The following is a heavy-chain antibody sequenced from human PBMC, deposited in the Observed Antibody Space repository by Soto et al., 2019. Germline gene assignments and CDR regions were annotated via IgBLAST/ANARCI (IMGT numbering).Heavy chain of an antibody. CDR1: GYIFTSHG. Sequence: QVQLVQSGAEVKKPGASVKVSCKASGYIFTSHGISWVRQAPGQGLEWMGRISTYNGNTKYAQKIQGRVTMTTDTSAIIAYMELRSIRSDDTAVYYCARDNGQWLLSDWGQGTLVTVSS. D-gene: IGHD6-19*01. V-gene: IGHV1-18*01. J-gene: IGHJ1*01. CDR3: ARDNGQWLLSD. CDR2: ISTYNGNT.